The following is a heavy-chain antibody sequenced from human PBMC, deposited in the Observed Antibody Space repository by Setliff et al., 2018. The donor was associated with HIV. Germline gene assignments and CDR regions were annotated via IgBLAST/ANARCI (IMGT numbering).Heavy chain of an antibody. V-gene: IGHV1-18*01. CDR2: ISVYNGNT. CDR1: GYSFSTYG. CDR3: ARASTALTYYGMDV. J-gene: IGHJ6*02. Sequence: ASVKVSCKASGYSFSTYGISWVRQAPGQGLEWMGWISVYNGNTNYAQKLQGRVTMTTDTSTDTAYMELRSLRSDDTAVYYCARASTALTYYGMDVWGQGATVTVSS.